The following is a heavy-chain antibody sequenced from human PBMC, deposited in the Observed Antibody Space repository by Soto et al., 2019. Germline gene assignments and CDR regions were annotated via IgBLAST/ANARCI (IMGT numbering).Heavy chain of an antibody. Sequence: QVQLQESGPGLVKPSETLSLTCTVSGGSISSYYWSWIRQPPGKGLEWIGYIYYSGLTNYNTSLKSRVTISVDTSKNQFSLKLSSVTAADTAVYYCARRYGGNLDYWGQGTLVTVSS. CDR3: ARRYGGNLDY. CDR2: IYYSGLT. V-gene: IGHV4-59*08. D-gene: IGHD1-26*01. CDR1: GGSISSYY. J-gene: IGHJ4*02.